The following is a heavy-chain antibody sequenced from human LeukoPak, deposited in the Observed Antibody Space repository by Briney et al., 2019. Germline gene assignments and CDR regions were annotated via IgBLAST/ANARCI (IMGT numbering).Heavy chain of an antibody. J-gene: IGHJ3*01. CDR3: AKTLKSQDYYVSSSFWESGDFDV. CDR2: ISWNSGSM. CDR1: GFTFDDYA. Sequence: GGSLRLSCAASGFTFDDYAMHWVRQRPGKGLEWVSAISWNSGSMGYADSVQGRFSISRDNAKNSLYLQMNSLGAEDMALYYCAKTLKSQDYYVSSSFWESGDFDVWGQGTVVTVSS. D-gene: IGHD3-22*01. V-gene: IGHV3-9*03.